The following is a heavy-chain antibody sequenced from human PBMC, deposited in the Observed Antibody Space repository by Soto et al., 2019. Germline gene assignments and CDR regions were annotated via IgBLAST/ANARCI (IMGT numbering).Heavy chain of an antibody. Sequence: ASVKVSCKASGYTFTGYYMHWVRQAPGQGLEWMGWINPNSGGTNYAQKFQGRVTMTRDTSISTAYMDRSRLRAGDTDLYHCPFAASAGIEGPLDYWGQGTVVTVSS. CDR2: INPNSGGT. D-gene: IGHD3-10*01. J-gene: IGHJ4*02. V-gene: IGHV1-2*02. CDR3: PFAASAGIEGPLDY. CDR1: GYTFTGYY.